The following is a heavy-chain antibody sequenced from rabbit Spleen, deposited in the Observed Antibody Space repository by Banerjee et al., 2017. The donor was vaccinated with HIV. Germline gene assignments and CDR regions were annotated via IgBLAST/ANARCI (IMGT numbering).Heavy chain of an antibody. CDR3: ARVTGSIFSSYGMDL. V-gene: IGHV1S40*01. CDR2: IAGSSSGFT. CDR1: GFSFSSSDY. J-gene: IGHJ6*01. Sequence: QSLEESGGGLDQPKGSLALTCKASGFSFSSSDYICWARQAPGKGLEWISCIAGSSSGFTYSATWAKGRFTISKTSSTTVTLQMTSLTAADTAPYFCARVTGSIFSSYGMDLWGQGPLVPVS. D-gene: IGHD7-1*01.